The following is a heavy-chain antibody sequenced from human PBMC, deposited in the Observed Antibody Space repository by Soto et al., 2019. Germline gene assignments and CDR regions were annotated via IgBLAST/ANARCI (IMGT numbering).Heavy chain of an antibody. CDR1: GFTFSSYG. CDR3: ARGQQQLADYYYGMDV. CDR2: IWYDGSNK. Sequence: VQLVESGGGLVKPGGSLRLSCAASGFTFSSYGMHWVRQAPGKGLEWVAVIWYDGSNKYYADSVKGRFTISRDNSKNTLYLQMNSLRAEDTAVYYCARGQQQLADYYYGMDVWGQGTTVTVSS. J-gene: IGHJ6*02. D-gene: IGHD6-13*01. V-gene: IGHV3-33*08.